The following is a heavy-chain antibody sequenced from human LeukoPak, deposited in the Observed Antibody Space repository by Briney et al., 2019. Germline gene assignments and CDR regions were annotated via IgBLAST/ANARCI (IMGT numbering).Heavy chain of an antibody. D-gene: IGHD6-19*01. J-gene: IGHJ3*02. Sequence: GGSLRLSCAASGFTFSSYSMNWVRQAPGKGLEWVSSISSSSSYIYYADSVKGRFTISRDNAKNSLYLQMNSLRAEDTAVYYCARDEAFGYSSGWYGDAFDIWGQGTMVTVSS. CDR1: GFTFSSYS. V-gene: IGHV3-21*01. CDR3: ARDEAFGYSSGWYGDAFDI. CDR2: ISSSSSYI.